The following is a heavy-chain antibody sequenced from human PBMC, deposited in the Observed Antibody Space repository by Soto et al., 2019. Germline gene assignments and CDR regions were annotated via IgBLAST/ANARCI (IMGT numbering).Heavy chain of an antibody. CDR2: INHSGST. CDR3: ARGGLRYFDWLPIYYYGMDV. Sequence: SETLSLTCAVYGGSFSGYYWSWIRQPPGKGLEWIGEINHSGSTNYNPSLKSRVTISVDTSKNQFSLKLSSVTAADTAVYYCARGGLRYFDWLPIYYYGMDVWGQGTTVTVSS. D-gene: IGHD3-9*01. V-gene: IGHV4-34*01. CDR1: GGSFSGYY. J-gene: IGHJ6*02.